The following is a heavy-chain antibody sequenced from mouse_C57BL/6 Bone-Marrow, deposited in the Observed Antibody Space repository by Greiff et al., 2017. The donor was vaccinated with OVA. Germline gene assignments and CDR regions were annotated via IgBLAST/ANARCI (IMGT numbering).Heavy chain of an antibody. CDR2: IRSKSNNYAT. Sequence: DVMLVESGGGLVQPKGSLKLSCAASGFSFNTYAMNWVRQAPGKGLEWVARIRSKSNNYATYYADSVKDRFTISRDDSESMLYLQMNNLKTEDTAMYYCVRQGLRRAFDYWGQGTTLTVSS. V-gene: IGHV10-1*01. CDR3: VRQGLRRAFDY. CDR1: GFSFNTYA. J-gene: IGHJ2*01. D-gene: IGHD2-4*01.